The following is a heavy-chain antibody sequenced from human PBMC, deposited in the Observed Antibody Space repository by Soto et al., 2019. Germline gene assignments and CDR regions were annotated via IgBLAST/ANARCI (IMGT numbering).Heavy chain of an antibody. CDR2: ISGSGGST. J-gene: IGHJ6*02. D-gene: IGHD6-19*01. Sequence: GGSLRLSCAASGFTFSSYAMSCVRQAPGKGLEWVSAISGSGGSTYYADSVKGRFTISRDNSKNTLYLQMNSLRAEDTAVYYCAKDFYPGIAVAGTDYYYYGMDVWGQGTTVTVSS. CDR3: AKDFYPGIAVAGTDYYYYGMDV. V-gene: IGHV3-23*01. CDR1: GFTFSSYA.